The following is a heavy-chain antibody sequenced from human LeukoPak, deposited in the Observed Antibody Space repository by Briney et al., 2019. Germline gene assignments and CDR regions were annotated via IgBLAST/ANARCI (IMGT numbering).Heavy chain of an antibody. V-gene: IGHV3-21*01. CDR2: ISSSSSYI. CDR1: GFTLSSFS. D-gene: IGHD5-24*01. CDR3: ANGRDGYNLDY. Sequence: PGGALRLSCSASGFTLSSFSMNWVRQASGQGLEWVSSISSSSSYIYYADSAKGRFTISRDNAKNSLYLQMSNLRAEDTAVYYCANGRDGYNLDYWGQGALVTVSS. J-gene: IGHJ4*02.